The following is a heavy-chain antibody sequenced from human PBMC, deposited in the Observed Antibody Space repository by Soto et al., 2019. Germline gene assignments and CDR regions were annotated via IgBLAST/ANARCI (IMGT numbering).Heavy chain of an antibody. CDR2: IYWNDDK. CDR3: AHSHYDSSGPYFDY. D-gene: IGHD3-22*01. J-gene: IGHJ4*02. Sequence: SGPTLVNPTQTLTLTCTFSPPSPTTTGARVGCIRQPPGKALEWLALIYWNDDKRYSPSLKSRLTITKDTSKNQVVLTMTNMDPVYTATYYCAHSHYDSSGPYFDYWGQGTLVTVSS. V-gene: IGHV2-5*01. CDR1: PPSPTTTGAR.